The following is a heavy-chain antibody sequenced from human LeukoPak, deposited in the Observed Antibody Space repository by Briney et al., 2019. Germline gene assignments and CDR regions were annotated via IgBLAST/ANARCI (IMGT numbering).Heavy chain of an antibody. CDR3: ARGGVNYKIAGP. CDR2: IYYSGGT. J-gene: IGHJ5*02. CDR1: GGSITSYY. V-gene: IGHV4-59*01. D-gene: IGHD3-10*01. Sequence: SETLSLTCTVSGGSITSYYWSWIRQPPGKGLEWIGYIYYSGGTNYNPSLKSRVTISVDTSKNQFSLKPSSVTAADTAVYYCARGGVNYKIAGPWGQGALVTVSS.